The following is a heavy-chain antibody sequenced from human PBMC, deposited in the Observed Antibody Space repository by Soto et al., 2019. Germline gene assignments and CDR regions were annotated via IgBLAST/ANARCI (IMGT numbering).Heavy chain of an antibody. D-gene: IGHD3-10*01. CDR3: AREVPPRRYYYGSGSYSYYFDY. J-gene: IGHJ4*02. Sequence: SVKVSCKASGGTFSSYAISWVRQAPGQGLEWMGGIIPIFGTANYAQKFQGRVTITADESTSTAYMELSSLRSEDTAVYYCAREVPPRRYYYGSGSYSYYFDYWGQGTLVTVSS. V-gene: IGHV1-69*13. CDR1: GGTFSSYA. CDR2: IIPIFGTA.